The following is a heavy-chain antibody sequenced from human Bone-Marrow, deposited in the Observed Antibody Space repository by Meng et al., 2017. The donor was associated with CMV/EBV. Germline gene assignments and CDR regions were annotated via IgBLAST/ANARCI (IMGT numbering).Heavy chain of an antibody. CDR2: IYYSGST. J-gene: IGHJ5*02. V-gene: IGHV4-30-4*08. CDR1: GGSISSGDYY. D-gene: IGHD3-22*01. Sequence: QGHLQESGPELVQPSQTLSLTCTVSGGSISSGDYYWSWIRQPPGKGLEWIGYIYYSGSTYYNPSLKSRVTISVDTSKNQFSLKLSSVTAADTAVYYCARDMGSSGYYGNNWFDPWGQGTLVTVSS. CDR3: ARDMGSSGYYGNNWFDP.